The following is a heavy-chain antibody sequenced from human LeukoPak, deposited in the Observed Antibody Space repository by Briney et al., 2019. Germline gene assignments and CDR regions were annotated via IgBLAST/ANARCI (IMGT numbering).Heavy chain of an antibody. D-gene: IGHD3/OR15-3a*01. Sequence: PGESLRLSCAASAFTVSSNYMSWVRQAPGKGLEWVSTISGSGVSTYYADSVKGRFTISRDTSKNTLYLQMNSLRAEDTAVYYCAKQWRGTGDAFDIWGQGTVVTFSS. CDR1: AFTVSSNY. J-gene: IGHJ3*02. CDR2: ISGSGVST. V-gene: IGHV3-23*01. CDR3: AKQWRGTGDAFDI.